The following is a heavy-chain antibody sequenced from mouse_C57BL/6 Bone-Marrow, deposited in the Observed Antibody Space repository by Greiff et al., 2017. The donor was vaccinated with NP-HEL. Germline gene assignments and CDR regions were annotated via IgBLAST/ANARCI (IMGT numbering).Heavy chain of an antibody. CDR2: INPNNGGT. V-gene: IGHV1-18*01. Sequence: EVQLQQSGPELVKPGASVKIPCKASGYTFTDYNMDWVKQSHGKSLEWIGDINPNNGGTIYNQKFKGKATLTVDKSSSTAYMELRSLTSEDTAVYYCERRGVLRRYWYFDVWGTGTTVTVSS. D-gene: IGHD1-1*01. CDR3: ERRGVLRRYWYFDV. J-gene: IGHJ1*03. CDR1: GYTFTDYN.